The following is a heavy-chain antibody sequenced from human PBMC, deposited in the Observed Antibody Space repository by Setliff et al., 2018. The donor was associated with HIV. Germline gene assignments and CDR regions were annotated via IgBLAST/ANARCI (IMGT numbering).Heavy chain of an antibody. J-gene: IGHJ4*02. CDR3: ARSPGPYSGTTDY. CDR1: GYSFTAYQ. CDR2: INRDNGGI. V-gene: IGHV1-2*06. Sequence: ASVKVSCKTFGYSFTAYQMHWLRQAPGQGLEWMGRINRDNGGIDYAQKFQGRVTVTRDTSINTAYMELSSLRYDDTAIYYCARSPGPYSGTTDYWGQGTLVTV. D-gene: IGHD1-26*01.